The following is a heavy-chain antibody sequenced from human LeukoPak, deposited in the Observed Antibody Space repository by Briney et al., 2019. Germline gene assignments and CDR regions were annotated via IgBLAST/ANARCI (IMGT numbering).Heavy chain of an antibody. Sequence: SETLSLTCAVYGGSFSGYYWSWIRQPPGKGLEWIGEINHSGSTNYNPSLKSRVTISVDTSENQFSLKLNSVTAADTAVYYCASPTTVTTHYFQHWGRAPWSPSPQ. J-gene: IGHJ1*01. CDR2: INHSGST. CDR1: GGSFSGYY. V-gene: IGHV4-34*01. CDR3: ASPTTVTTHYFQH. D-gene: IGHD4-17*01.